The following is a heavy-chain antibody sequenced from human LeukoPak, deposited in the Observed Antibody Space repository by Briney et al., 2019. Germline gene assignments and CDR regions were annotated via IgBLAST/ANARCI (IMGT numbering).Heavy chain of an antibody. V-gene: IGHV3-23*01. J-gene: IGHJ4*01. CDR1: GFTFSSYW. D-gene: IGHD3-10*01. CDR3: ARLGSSFYFDY. CDR2: LSGNGVIT. Sequence: GGSLRLSCAASGFTFSSYWMSWVRHAPGKGLEWVSRLSGNGVITYYADSVKGRFTISRDNSKNTLYLQMTSLRAEDTAIYYCARLGSSFYFDYWGQGTRVTFSS.